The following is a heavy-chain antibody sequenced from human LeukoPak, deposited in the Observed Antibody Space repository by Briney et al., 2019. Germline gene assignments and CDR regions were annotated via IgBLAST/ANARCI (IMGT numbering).Heavy chain of an antibody. Sequence: GRSLRLSCAASGFTFSSYAMHWVRQAPGKGLEWVAVISYDGSNKYYADSAKGRFTISRDNSKNTLYLQMNSLRAEDTAVYYCARVLFSGYGGPYYYGMDVWGQGTTVTVSS. CDR3: ARVLFSGYGGPYYYGMDV. J-gene: IGHJ6*02. CDR1: GFTFSSYA. D-gene: IGHD5-12*01. CDR2: ISYDGSNK. V-gene: IGHV3-30-3*01.